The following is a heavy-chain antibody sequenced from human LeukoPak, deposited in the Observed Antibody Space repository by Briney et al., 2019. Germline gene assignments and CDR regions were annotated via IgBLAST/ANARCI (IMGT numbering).Heavy chain of an antibody. CDR3: ARDGVIYYDSSGWLDY. Sequence: EASVKVSCKASGYTFTGYYMHWVRQAPGQGLEWMGWINPNSGGTNYAQKFQGRVTMTRDTSISTAYMELSRLRSDDTAVYYCARDGVIYYDSSGWLDYWGQGTLVTVSS. J-gene: IGHJ4*02. CDR2: INPNSGGT. V-gene: IGHV1-2*02. CDR1: GYTFTGYY. D-gene: IGHD3-22*01.